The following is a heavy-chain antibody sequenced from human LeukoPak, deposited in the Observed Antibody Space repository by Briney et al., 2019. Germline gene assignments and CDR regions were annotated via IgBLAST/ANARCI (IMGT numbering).Heavy chain of an antibody. CDR3: ARDPNSGSDPLYCSGGSCYYGMDV. J-gene: IGHJ6*02. V-gene: IGHV4-30-4*01. Sequence: PSQTLSLTCTVSGGSISSGDYYWSWIRQPPGKGLEWIGYIYYSGSTYYNPSPKSRVTISLDTSKNQFSLKLSSVTAADTAVYYCARDPNSGSDPLYCSGGSCYYGMDVWGQGTTVTVSS. CDR1: GGSISSGDYY. D-gene: IGHD2-15*01. CDR2: IYYSGST.